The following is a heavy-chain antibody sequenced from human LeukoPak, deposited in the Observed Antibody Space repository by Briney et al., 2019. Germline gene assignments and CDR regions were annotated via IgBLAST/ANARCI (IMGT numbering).Heavy chain of an antibody. CDR1: GLTFSSYS. CDR2: ISGSGGST. V-gene: IGHV3-23*01. D-gene: IGHD6-13*01. J-gene: IGHJ4*02. CDR3: AKATKTDSSSWYGDY. Sequence: GGSLILSCAASGLTFSSYSMNWVRQAPGKGLEWVSAISGSGGSTYYADSVKGRSTISRDNSKNTLYLQMNSLRAEDTAVYYCAKATKTDSSSWYGDYWGQGTLVTVSS.